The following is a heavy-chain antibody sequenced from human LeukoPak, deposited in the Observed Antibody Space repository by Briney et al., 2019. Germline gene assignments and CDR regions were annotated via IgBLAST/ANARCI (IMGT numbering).Heavy chain of an antibody. D-gene: IGHD3-9*01. CDR2: FDPEDGET. J-gene: IGHJ6*03. CDR1: GYTLTELS. V-gene: IGHV1-24*01. Sequence: VSVKVSCKVSGYTLTELSMHWVRQAPGKGLEWMGGFDPEDGETIYAQKFQGRVTMTEDTSTDTAYMELSSLRSDDTAVYYCASAGSYYDILTGYPKNYYYYYMDVWGKGTTVTISS. CDR3: ASAGSYYDILTGYPKNYYYYYMDV.